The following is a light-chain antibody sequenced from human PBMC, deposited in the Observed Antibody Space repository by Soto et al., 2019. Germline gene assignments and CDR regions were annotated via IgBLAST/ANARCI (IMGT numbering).Light chain of an antibody. Sequence: DIVMTQSPDSLAVSLGERATINCKSSQSILYNSNNKNYLAWYQQKAGQPPKLLIYWASTRESGVPDRFRGSGSGTYFTLPISSLQAEDVAVYYCQQYHDTPRTFGQGTKVEIK. CDR3: QQYHDTPRT. V-gene: IGKV4-1*01. J-gene: IGKJ1*01. CDR1: QSILYNSNNKNY. CDR2: WAS.